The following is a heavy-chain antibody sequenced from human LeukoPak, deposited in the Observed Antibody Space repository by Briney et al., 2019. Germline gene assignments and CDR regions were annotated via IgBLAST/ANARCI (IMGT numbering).Heavy chain of an antibody. Sequence: GGSLRLSCAASGFTFKDYTMNWVRQSPGKGLQWVSFVSFGSSYISYADSLKGRFTISRDDAKSSVYLEMTSLRTDDTAVYYCARASTEYAVTDGFDTWGPGTLVTVSS. J-gene: IGHJ5*02. V-gene: IGHV3-21*06. CDR2: VSFGSSYI. D-gene: IGHD4-17*01. CDR3: ARASTEYAVTDGFDT. CDR1: GFTFKDYT.